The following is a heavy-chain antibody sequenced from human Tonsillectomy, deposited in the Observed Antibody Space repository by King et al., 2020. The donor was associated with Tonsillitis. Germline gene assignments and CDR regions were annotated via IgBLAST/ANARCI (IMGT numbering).Heavy chain of an antibody. Sequence: VQLQESGPGLVKPSETLSLTCTVSGGSIESHYWSWIRQPPGKGLEWIGYISYSGNTDYNPSLKSRVTISLDTSNNRLSLGLRSMTAADTAIYYCAKGGGGFAADFWGQGTLVTVSS. CDR1: GGSIESHY. CDR2: ISYSGNT. J-gene: IGHJ4*02. D-gene: IGHD6-13*01. V-gene: IGHV4-59*11. CDR3: AKGGGGFAADF.